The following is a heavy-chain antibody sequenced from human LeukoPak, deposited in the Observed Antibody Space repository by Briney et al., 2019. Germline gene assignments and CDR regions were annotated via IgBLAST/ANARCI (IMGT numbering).Heavy chain of an antibody. CDR3: ARDPVLNY. CDR2: ISSSGGTI. Sequence: GGSLRLSCAASGFTFSSYEMNWVRQAPGKGLEWVSYISSSGGTIYNADSVKGRFTISRDNAKNSLYLQMNSLRAEDAAVYYCARDPVLNYWGQGTLVTVSS. CDR1: GFTFSSYE. J-gene: IGHJ4*02. D-gene: IGHD3-16*01. V-gene: IGHV3-48*03.